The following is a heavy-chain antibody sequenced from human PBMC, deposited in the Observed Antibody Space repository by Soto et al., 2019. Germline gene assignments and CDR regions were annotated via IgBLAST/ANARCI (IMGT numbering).Heavy chain of an antibody. V-gene: IGHV4-34*01. CDR2: INHSGST. D-gene: IGHD6-13*01. CDR3: ARGVSIAAAGFDY. Sequence: SETLSLTCAVYGGSFSGYYWSWIRQPPGKGLEWIGEINHSGSTNYNPSLKSRVTISVDTSKNQFSLKLSSVTAADTAVYYCARGVSIAAAGFDYWGQGTLVTVSS. CDR1: GGSFSGYY. J-gene: IGHJ4*02.